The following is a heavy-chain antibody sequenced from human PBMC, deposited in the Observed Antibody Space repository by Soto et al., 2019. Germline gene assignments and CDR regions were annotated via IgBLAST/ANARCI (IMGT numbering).Heavy chain of an antibody. CDR3: TRGTRPSGMDV. V-gene: IGHV3-49*04. CDR1: GFTFGDYA. J-gene: IGHJ6*02. CDR2: IRSKAYGGTT. Sequence: EVQLVDSGGGLVQPGRSLRLSCTGSGFTFGDYAMSWVRRAPGKGLEWVGFIRSKAYGGTTEWAASVRGRFTISRDDSKKIAYLQMNSLKTEDTGVYWCTRGTRPSGMDVWGQGTTVTVSS. D-gene: IGHD6-6*01.